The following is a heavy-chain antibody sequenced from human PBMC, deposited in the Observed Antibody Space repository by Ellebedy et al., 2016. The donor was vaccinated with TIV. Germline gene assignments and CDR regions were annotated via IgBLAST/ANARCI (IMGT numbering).Heavy chain of an antibody. CDR3: ARDRVRLNY. J-gene: IGHJ4*02. D-gene: IGHD3-10*01. CDR1: GFTFSNYG. V-gene: IGHV3-33*01. CDR2: IWYDGSHR. Sequence: PGGSLRLSCAASGFTFSNYGMSRVRLAPGKGLEWVADIWYDGSHRNYADSVKGRFTISRDNSNNAVYLQMSSLRAEDTAVNYCARDRVRLNYWGQGILVTVSS.